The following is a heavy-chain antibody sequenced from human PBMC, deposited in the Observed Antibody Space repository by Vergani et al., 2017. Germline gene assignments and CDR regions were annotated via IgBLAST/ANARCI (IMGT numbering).Heavy chain of an antibody. CDR3: ARHTTYTDS. Sequence: QVQLVESGGGVVQRGGSLRLSCATSGFTLSNYDMQWIRQGPGKGLEFVAFIQFDGSNQYYADSVKGRFTLSRDFSKNTLYLQMNSLRTDDTATYYCARHTTYTDSWGQGTLVTVSS. J-gene: IGHJ4*02. CDR2: IQFDGSNQ. CDR1: GFTLSNYD. D-gene: IGHD1-1*01. V-gene: IGHV3-30*02.